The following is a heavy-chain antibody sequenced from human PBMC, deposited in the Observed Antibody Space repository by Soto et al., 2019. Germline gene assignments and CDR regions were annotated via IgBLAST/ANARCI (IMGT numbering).Heavy chain of an antibody. D-gene: IGHD2-2*01. J-gene: IGHJ6*02. CDR1: GDSVSSNSAT. CDR3: ARENGAAAQAHYYYGMDV. CDR2: TYYRSKWYN. Sequence: PSQPLSLTCAISGDSVSSNSATWNWIRQSPSRGLEWLGRTYYRSKWYNDYAVSVKSRLTINPDTSKNQFSLQLNSVTPDDTAVYYCARENGAAAQAHYYYGMDVWGQGTTVTVSS. V-gene: IGHV6-1*01.